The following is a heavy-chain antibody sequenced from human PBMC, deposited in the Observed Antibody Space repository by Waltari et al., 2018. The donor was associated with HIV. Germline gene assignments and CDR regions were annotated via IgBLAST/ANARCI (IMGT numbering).Heavy chain of an antibody. D-gene: IGHD4-17*01. J-gene: IGHJ4*02. CDR1: GFTFTNYG. CDR3: AKGELYGDYLDN. CDR2: MSYDGSKK. V-gene: IGHV3-30*18. Sequence: QVQLAESGGGVVQPGRSLELSCAASGFTFTNYGIHWVRQAPGKGLEWVAVMSYDGSKKYYADSVKGRFTISRDISTNTLYLQMNSLRVEDTAVYYCAKGELYGDYLDNWGQGTLVTVSS.